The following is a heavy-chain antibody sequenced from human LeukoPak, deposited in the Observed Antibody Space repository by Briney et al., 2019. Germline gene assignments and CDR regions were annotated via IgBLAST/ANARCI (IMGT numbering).Heavy chain of an antibody. V-gene: IGHV1-2*02. CDR3: SRDFCSTSCYTYWFDP. Sequence: ASVKVSCXXSGYTFTGYYMHWVRQAPGQGLEWMGWINPNSGGTNYAQKFQGRVTMTRDTSISTAYMELSRLRSDDTAVYYCSRDFCSTSCYTYWFDPWGQGTLVTVSS. J-gene: IGHJ5*02. D-gene: IGHD2-2*02. CDR2: INPNSGGT. CDR1: GYTFTGYY.